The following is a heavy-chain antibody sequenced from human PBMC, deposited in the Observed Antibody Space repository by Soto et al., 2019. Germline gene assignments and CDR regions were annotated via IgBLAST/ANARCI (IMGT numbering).Heavy chain of an antibody. V-gene: IGHV2-5*01. CDR1: GFSLSTSGVG. J-gene: IGHJ4*02. D-gene: IGHD6-19*01. CDR2: IYWNGDK. Sequence: KESGPKLVKPTQTLTLTCTFSGFSLSTSGVGVGWIRQSPGKALQWLALIYWNGDKRYNPSLKTRLTINKDTSKNQVVLTLTNMDPVETATYYCAHRPSGWFLFDYWGQGTLVTVSS. CDR3: AHRPSGWFLFDY.